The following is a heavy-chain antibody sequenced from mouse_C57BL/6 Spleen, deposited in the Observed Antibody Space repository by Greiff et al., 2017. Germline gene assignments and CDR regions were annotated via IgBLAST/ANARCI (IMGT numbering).Heavy chain of an antibody. CDR3: ARQGVYSSGAMGY. Sequence: EVQLVESGGDLVKPGGSLKLSCAASGFTFSSYGMSWVRQTPDKRLEWVATISSGGGYTYYPDSVKGRFTISRDNAKNTLYLQMRSLKSEDTAMXYCARQGVYSSGAMGYWGQGTSVTVSS. D-gene: IGHD2-1*01. J-gene: IGHJ4*01. CDR2: ISSGGGYT. V-gene: IGHV5-6*01. CDR1: GFTFSSYG.